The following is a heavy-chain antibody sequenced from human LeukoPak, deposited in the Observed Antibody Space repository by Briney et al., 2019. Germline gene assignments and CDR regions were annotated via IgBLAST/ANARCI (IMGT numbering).Heavy chain of an antibody. D-gene: IGHD6-13*01. V-gene: IGHV6-1*01. CDR3: ARLFTAAADQGGVDY. CDR1: GDSVSSNSAA. Sequence: SQTLSLACAISGDSVSSNSAAWNWIRQSPSRGLEWLGRTYYRSKWYNDYAVSVKSRITINPDTSKNQFSLQLNSVTPEDTAVYYCARLFTAAADQGGVDYWGQGTLVTVSS. CDR2: TYYRSKWYN. J-gene: IGHJ4*02.